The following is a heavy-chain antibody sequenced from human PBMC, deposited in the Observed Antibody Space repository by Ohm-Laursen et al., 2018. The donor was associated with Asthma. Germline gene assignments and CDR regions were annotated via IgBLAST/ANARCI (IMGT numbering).Heavy chain of an antibody. CDR1: GYTFSRYS. J-gene: IGHJ4*02. CDR3: AKDSGQWLSHFDY. D-gene: IGHD6-19*01. Sequence: SLRLSCAASGYTFSRYSIHWIRQAPGKGLEWVSAISGSGGSTYYADSVKGRFTISRDNSKNTLYLQMNSLRAEDTAVYYCAKDSGQWLSHFDYWGQGTLVTVSS. CDR2: ISGSGGST. V-gene: IGHV3-23*01.